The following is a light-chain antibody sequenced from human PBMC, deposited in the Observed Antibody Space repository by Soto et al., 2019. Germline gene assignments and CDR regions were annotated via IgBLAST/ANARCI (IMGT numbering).Light chain of an antibody. CDR2: KAS. Sequence: DIQRTKCPSTLSAAVGDRVTITCRATQSISNSLAWYQQKPGKAPNLLIYKASSLETGVASRFSGSGSGTEFTLPITSLQPDDSATYYCQQYASFWTFGQGTKVEIK. J-gene: IGKJ1*01. CDR3: QQYASFWT. CDR1: QSISNS. V-gene: IGKV1-5*03.